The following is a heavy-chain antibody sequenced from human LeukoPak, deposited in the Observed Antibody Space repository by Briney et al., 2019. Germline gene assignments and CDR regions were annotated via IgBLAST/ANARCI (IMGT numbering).Heavy chain of an antibody. D-gene: IGHD6-19*01. CDR2: VSYSGMT. V-gene: IGHV4-59*01. J-gene: IGHJ5*02. CDR1: GGSISSYY. CDR3: ARATKYSSGWSAPFDP. Sequence: PSETLSLTCTVSGGSISSYYWNWIRQPPGKGLEWIGYVSYSGMTYYNPSLKSRVTMSVDTSQNQFSLKLTSVTAADTAVYYCARATKYSSGWSAPFDPWGQGTLVTVSS.